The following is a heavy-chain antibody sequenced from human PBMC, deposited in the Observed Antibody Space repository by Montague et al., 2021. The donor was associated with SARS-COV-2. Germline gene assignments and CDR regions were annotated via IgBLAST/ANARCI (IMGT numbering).Heavy chain of an antibody. Sequence: SETLSLTCTVSGGSISSPNYYWGWIRQSPGTGSEWIRSLSYTGRTYYNPSLRSRVSFSMDTSKNHFSLSLSVVTVADTAVYFCARRLPSYCATNKCYTSYFDCWGQGALVTVSS. CDR3: ARRLPSYCATNKCYTSYFDC. CDR2: LSYTGRT. CDR1: GGSISSPNYY. J-gene: IGHJ4*02. D-gene: IGHD3-16*02. V-gene: IGHV4-39*02.